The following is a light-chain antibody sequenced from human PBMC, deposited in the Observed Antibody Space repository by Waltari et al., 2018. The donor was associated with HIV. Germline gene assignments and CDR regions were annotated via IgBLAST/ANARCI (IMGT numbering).Light chain of an antibody. Sequence: DIVVTQSPDSLAVSLGGRAAMNCKSTQSLLYSSNNKNYLAWYQKKPGQPPKVLIYWASTRASGVPARFSGSGSGTNFTLTINGLQAEDVAIYYCQQFYTTTWSFGPGTRVEI. V-gene: IGKV4-1*01. CDR1: QSLLYSSNNKNY. J-gene: IGKJ1*01. CDR2: WAS. CDR3: QQFYTTTWS.